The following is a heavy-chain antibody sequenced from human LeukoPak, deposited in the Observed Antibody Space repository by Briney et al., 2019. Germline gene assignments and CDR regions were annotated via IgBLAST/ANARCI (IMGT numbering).Heavy chain of an antibody. J-gene: IGHJ6*02. Sequence: PGGSLRLSCAVSGFTFSDSWVSWVRQAPGKGLEWVVNVNQDGSDKDYVDSVKGRFTISRDNARNSLYLQMGSLRAEDTAVYYCATYTHWVAGDVWGQGTTGTVSS. CDR2: VNQDGSDK. CDR3: ATYTHWVAGDV. D-gene: IGHD3-16*01. V-gene: IGHV3-7*01. CDR1: GFTFSDSW.